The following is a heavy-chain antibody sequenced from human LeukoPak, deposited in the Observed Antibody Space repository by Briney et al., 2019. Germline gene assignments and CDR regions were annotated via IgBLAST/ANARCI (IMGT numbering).Heavy chain of an antibody. J-gene: IGHJ4*02. Sequence: GGSLRLSCAASGFTFSSYGMHWVRQAPGKGLDWVAVISYDGSNKYYADSVKGRSTISRDNSKNTLFLQMNSLRAEDTAVYYCAKGSNRGVATIDYWGQGTLVTVSS. V-gene: IGHV3-30*18. CDR3: AKGSNRGVATIDY. CDR1: GFTFSSYG. D-gene: IGHD5-12*01. CDR2: ISYDGSNK.